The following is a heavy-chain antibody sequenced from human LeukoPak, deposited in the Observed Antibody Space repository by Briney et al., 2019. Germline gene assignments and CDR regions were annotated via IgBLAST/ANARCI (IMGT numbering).Heavy chain of an antibody. J-gene: IGHJ4*02. V-gene: IGHV1-18*01. CDR1: GYPFISNA. CDR3: ARAPDYYYDSSGPHFDY. Sequence: ASVKVSCKASGYPFISNAMNWVRQAPGQGLEWMGWISAYNGNTNYAQKLQGRVTMTTDTSTSTAYMELRSLRSDDTAVYYCARAPDYYYDSSGPHFDYWGQGTLVTVSS. D-gene: IGHD3-22*01. CDR2: ISAYNGNT.